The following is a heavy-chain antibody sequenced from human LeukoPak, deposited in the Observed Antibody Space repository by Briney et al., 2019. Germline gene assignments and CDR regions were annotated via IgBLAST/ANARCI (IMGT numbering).Heavy chain of an antibody. V-gene: IGHV1-2*02. Sequence: ASVKVSCKASGYTFTGYYMHWVRQAPGQGLEWMGWINPNSGGTNYAQKFQGRVTMTRDTSISTAYMELSRLRSDDTAVYYCAATYYYDSSGYWGFDYWGQGTLVTVSS. CDR1: GYTFTGYY. D-gene: IGHD3-22*01. J-gene: IGHJ4*02. CDR3: AATYYYDSSGYWGFDY. CDR2: INPNSGGT.